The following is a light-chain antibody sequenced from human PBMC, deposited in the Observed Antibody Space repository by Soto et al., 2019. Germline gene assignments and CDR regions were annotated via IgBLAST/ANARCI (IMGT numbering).Light chain of an antibody. Sequence: QSALTQPASVSGSPGQSITISWTGTSSDVGGYNYVSWYQQHTGNAPKLMIYEVTKRPSGVSNRFSGSKSGNTASLTISGLQAEDEADYYCSSYTSSSTVFGGGTKLTVL. J-gene: IGLJ3*02. V-gene: IGLV2-14*01. CDR2: EVT. CDR3: SSYTSSSTV. CDR1: SSDVGGYNY.